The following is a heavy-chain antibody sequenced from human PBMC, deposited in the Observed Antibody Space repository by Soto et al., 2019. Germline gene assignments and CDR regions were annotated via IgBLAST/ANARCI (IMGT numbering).Heavy chain of an antibody. CDR1: GGTFSSYT. V-gene: IGHV1-46*03. D-gene: IGHD3-3*01. CDR3: ASSYYDFWSGYYNNWFDP. CDR2: IIPSRGIA. Sequence: ASVKVSCKASGGTFSSYTISWVRQAPGQGLEWMGIIIPSRGIASYAQKFQGRVTMTRDTSTSTVYMELSSLRSEDTAVYYCASSYYDFWSGYYNNWFDPWGQGTLVTVSS. J-gene: IGHJ5*02.